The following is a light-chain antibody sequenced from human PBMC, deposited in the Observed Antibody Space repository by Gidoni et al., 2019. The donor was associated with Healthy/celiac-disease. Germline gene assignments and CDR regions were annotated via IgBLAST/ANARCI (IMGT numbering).Light chain of an antibody. CDR2: GAS. Sequence: EIAMTQFPATLSVSPGERATLPCRASQSVSSNLAWYQQKPGQATRLLIYGASTRATGIPARFSGSGSGTEFTLTISSLHSEDFAVYYCQQYNNWQFTFGPGTKVDIK. CDR3: QQYNNWQFT. J-gene: IGKJ3*01. V-gene: IGKV3-15*01. CDR1: QSVSSN.